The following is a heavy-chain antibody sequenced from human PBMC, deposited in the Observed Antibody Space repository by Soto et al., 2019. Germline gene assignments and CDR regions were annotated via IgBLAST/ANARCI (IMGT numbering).Heavy chain of an antibody. J-gene: IGHJ6*02. V-gene: IGHV1-69*13. CDR3: ARGGDMEAAVPKSEYYYGMDC. Sequence: SVKVSCKASGGTFSNYAFSWVRQAPGQGPEWMGGIIPIFGTPNYAQKFQARLTITADESTSTAYMELSSLRSEDTAVYYCARGGDMEAAVPKSEYYYGMDCWGQGTTGTVSS. CDR2: IIPIFGTP. D-gene: IGHD6-13*01. CDR1: GGTFSNYA.